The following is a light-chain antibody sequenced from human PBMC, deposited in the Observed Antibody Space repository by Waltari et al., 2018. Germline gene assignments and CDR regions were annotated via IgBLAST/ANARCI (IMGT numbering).Light chain of an antibody. Sequence: IVLTQSPGTLSLSPGESATLSCRSSQIISNNYLAWYQAKPGQAPRLLIYGISHRATGIPDRFSGGGSGTDFTLTISRLEPEDFAVYYCQQFGGSPKYTFGQGTKLEIK. CDR3: QQFGGSPKYT. CDR2: GIS. CDR1: QIISNNY. V-gene: IGKV3-20*01. J-gene: IGKJ2*01.